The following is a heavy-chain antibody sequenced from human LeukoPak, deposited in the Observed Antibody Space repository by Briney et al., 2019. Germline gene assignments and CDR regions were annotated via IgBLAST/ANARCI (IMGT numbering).Heavy chain of an antibody. D-gene: IGHD4-17*01. CDR2: IYYSGST. J-gene: IGHJ4*02. CDR1: GGSISSYY. V-gene: IGHV4-59*01. CDR3: ASNNGDYDYSDY. Sequence: SETLSLTCTVSGGSISSYYWSWIRQPPGKGLEWIGYIYYSGSTNYNPSLKSRVTISVDTSKNQFSLKLSSVTAADTAVYYCASNNGDYDYSDYWGQGTLVTVSS.